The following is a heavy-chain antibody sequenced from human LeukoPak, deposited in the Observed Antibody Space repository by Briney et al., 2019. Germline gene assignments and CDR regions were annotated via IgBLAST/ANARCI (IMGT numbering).Heavy chain of an antibody. CDR2: ISGSGGST. V-gene: IGHV3-23*01. CDR1: GFTFSSYA. D-gene: IGHD6-13*01. Sequence: PGGSLRLSCAASGFTFSSYAMSWVRQAPGKGLEWVSAISGSGGSTYYADSVKGRFTISRDNSKNTLYLQMNSLRAEDTAVYYCAKVSSSWYRGICDYWGQGTLVTVSS. CDR3: AKVSSSWYRGICDY. J-gene: IGHJ4*02.